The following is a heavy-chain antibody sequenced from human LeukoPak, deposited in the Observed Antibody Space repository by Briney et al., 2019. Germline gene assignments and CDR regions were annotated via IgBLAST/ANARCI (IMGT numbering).Heavy chain of an antibody. J-gene: IGHJ4*02. CDR3: AKSGGYYPYYFDY. CDR1: GFTFSSYA. V-gene: IGHV3-23*01. D-gene: IGHD1-26*01. CDR2: ISGSGGST. Sequence: GGSLRLSCAASGFTFSSYAMSWVRQAPGKGLEWVSAISGSGGSTYYADSVKGRFTISRDSSKNTLYLQMNSLRAEDTAVYYCAKSGGYYPYYFDYWGQGTLVTVSS.